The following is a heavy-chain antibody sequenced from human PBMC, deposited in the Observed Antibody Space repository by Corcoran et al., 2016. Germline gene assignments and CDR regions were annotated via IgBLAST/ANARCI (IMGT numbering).Heavy chain of an antibody. CDR3: ASGGSRGFDY. J-gene: IGHJ4*02. V-gene: IGHV4-59*01. CDR1: GGSINTYY. Sequence: QVQLQESGPGLVKPSETLSLTCTVSGGSINTYYWSWIRQPPGKGLEWIGYIYYSGSTYYNPSLKSRVTISLDTSKNQFSLKLSPLTAADTAFYYCASGGSRGFDYWGQGTLVTVSS. CDR2: IYYSGST. D-gene: IGHD2-15*01.